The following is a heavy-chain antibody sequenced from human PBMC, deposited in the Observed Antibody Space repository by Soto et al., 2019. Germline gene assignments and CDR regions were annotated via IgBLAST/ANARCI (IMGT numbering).Heavy chain of an antibody. CDR1: GGSISGRYYY. Sequence: SETLSLTCAASGGSISGRYYYWGWLRHSTGKGREWIGRVFFAGFTSYNPSLESRGSVSVDTSKNQFSLKVSGVSAADTAVYYCATSQKRYNWSYFDHWGQGALVTVSS. CDR3: ATSQKRYNWSYFDH. CDR2: VFFAGFT. J-gene: IGHJ4*02. D-gene: IGHD1-20*01. V-gene: IGHV4-39*01.